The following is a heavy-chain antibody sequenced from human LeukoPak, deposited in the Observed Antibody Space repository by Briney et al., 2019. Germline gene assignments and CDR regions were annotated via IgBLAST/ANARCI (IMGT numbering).Heavy chain of an antibody. J-gene: IGHJ4*02. CDR1: GASITGHS. D-gene: IGHD3-16*01. CDR2: IYYSVTT. Sequence: SETLSLTCTVSGASITGHSWSWVRQPPGKGLEWIGFIYYSVTTNYNPSLKSRVTISVDTSKNQFSLNLSSVTAADTAVYYCARHLGGGIYFDYWGQGTLVTVSS. CDR3: ARHLGGGIYFDY. V-gene: IGHV4-59*08.